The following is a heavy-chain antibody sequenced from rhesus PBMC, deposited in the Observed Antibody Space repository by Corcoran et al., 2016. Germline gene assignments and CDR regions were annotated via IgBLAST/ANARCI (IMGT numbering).Heavy chain of an antibody. CDR2: ITYSGST. Sequence: QVQLQESGPGLVKPSETLSLTCAVSGGSISSGYYYWSWIRQPPGKGLECIGYITYSGSTSYNPSLKSRVTISRDTSKNQFSLKLSSVTAADTAVYYCARDRPGLDSWGQGVVVTVSA. CDR3: ARDRPGLDS. V-gene: IGHV4-122*02. CDR1: GGSISSGYYY. J-gene: IGHJ6*01.